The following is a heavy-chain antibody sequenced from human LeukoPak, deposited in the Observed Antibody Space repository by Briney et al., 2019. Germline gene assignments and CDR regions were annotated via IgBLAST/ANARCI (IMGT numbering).Heavy chain of an antibody. Sequence: PGGSLRLSCAASGFTFNNYGMHWVRQAPGKGLEWVAVIWYDGSEKYYADSVKGRFTISRDNSKNTVYLQMNSLRVEDTAVYYCARDLWGAFDNWGQGTLVTVSS. CDR1: GFTFNNYG. CDR3: ARDLWGAFDN. D-gene: IGHD2-21*01. V-gene: IGHV3-33*01. J-gene: IGHJ4*02. CDR2: IWYDGSEK.